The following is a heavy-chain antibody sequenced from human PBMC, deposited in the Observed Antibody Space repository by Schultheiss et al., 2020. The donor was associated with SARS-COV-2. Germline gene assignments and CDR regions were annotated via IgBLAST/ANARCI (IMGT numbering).Heavy chain of an antibody. J-gene: IGHJ4*02. Sequence: SQTLSLTCAVYGGSFSGYYWSWIRQPAGKGLEWIGRIYTSGSTNYNPSLKSRVTMSVDTSKNQFSLKLSSVTAADTAVYYCARDPLSSWYMFDYWGQGTLVTVSS. V-gene: IGHV4-4*07. CDR2: IYTSGST. CDR1: GGSFSGYY. CDR3: ARDPLSSWYMFDY. D-gene: IGHD6-13*01.